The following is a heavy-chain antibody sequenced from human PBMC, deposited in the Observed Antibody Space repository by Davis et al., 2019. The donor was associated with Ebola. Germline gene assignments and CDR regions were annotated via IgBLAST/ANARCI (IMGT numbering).Heavy chain of an antibody. Sequence: GESLKISCGVSGLPFSAYFMDWVRLPPGTGLEWVGLSRNQENHYHTEYAASVSGRFTIPRDDSKKSMDLHMNSRRTEDTDVYYCVTENWYRFESWGQGTLVTVSS. CDR1: GLPFSAYF. CDR3: VTENWYRFES. CDR2: SRNQENHYHT. D-gene: IGHD1/OR15-1a*01. V-gene: IGHV3-72*01. J-gene: IGHJ4*02.